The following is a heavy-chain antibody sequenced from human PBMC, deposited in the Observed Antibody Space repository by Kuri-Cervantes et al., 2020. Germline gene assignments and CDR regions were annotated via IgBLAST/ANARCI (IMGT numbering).Heavy chain of an antibody. CDR2: ISAYNGNT. CDR1: GYTFTSYG. D-gene: IGHD2-2*01. Sequence: ASVKVSCKASGYTFTSYGISWVRQAPGQGLEWMGWISAYNGNTNYAQKLQGRVTMTTDTSTSTAYMELRSLRSDDTAVYYCARKSPPGFTSCYDLLCSDAFDIWGQGTTVTVSS. J-gene: IGHJ3*02. CDR3: ARKSPPGFTSCYDLLCSDAFDI. V-gene: IGHV1-18*01.